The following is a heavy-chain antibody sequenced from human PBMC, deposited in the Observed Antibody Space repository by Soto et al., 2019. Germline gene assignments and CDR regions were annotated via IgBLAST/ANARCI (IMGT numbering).Heavy chain of an antibody. CDR1: GSTFSSYA. CDR3: AKVPPIVVVPAAMGY. D-gene: IGHD2-2*01. J-gene: IGHJ4*02. CDR2: ISGSGGST. Sequence: GGSLRLSCAASGSTFSSYAMSWVRQAPGKGLEWVSAISGSGGSTYYADSVKGRFTISRDNSKNTLYLQMNSLRAEDTAVYYCAKVPPIVVVPAAMGYWGQGTLVTVSS. V-gene: IGHV3-23*01.